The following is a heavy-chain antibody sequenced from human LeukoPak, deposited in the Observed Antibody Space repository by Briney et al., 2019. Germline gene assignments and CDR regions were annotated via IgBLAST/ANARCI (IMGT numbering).Heavy chain of an antibody. CDR2: MNPNSGNT. V-gene: IGHV1-8*01. J-gene: IGHJ3*02. CDR1: GYTFTSYD. CDR3: ARDHIVATTDDAFDI. Sequence: GASVKVSCKASGYTFTSYDINWVRQATGQGLEWMGWMNPNSGNTGYAQKFQGRVTMTRNTSISTAYMELRSLRSDDTAVYYCARDHIVATTDDAFDIWGQGTMVTVSS. D-gene: IGHD5-12*01.